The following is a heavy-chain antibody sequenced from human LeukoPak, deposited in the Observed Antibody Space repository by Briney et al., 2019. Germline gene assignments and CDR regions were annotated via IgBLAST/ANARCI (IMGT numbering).Heavy chain of an antibody. CDR1: GFTFSSYA. CDR2: ISCSGGST. D-gene: IGHD2-2*01. CDR3: AKAAGGNIVVVPAALDY. V-gene: IGHV3-23*01. Sequence: GGSLRLSCAASGFTFSSYAMSWVRQAPGKGLEWVSAISCSGGSTYYADSVKGRFTISRDNSKNTLYLQMNSLRAEDTAVYYCAKAAGGNIVVVPAALDYWGQGTLVTVSS. J-gene: IGHJ4*02.